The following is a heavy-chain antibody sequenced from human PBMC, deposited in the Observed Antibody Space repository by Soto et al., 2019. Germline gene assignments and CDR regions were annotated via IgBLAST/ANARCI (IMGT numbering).Heavy chain of an antibody. D-gene: IGHD3-3*01. J-gene: IGHJ5*02. CDR2: INHSGRT. Sequence: SETLSLTCAVYGGSFSGYYCCWIRQPPGKGLEWIGDINHSGRTNYNTSLKSRVTISVDTYKNQFSLKLSSVTAADTDVYYCARGRYLSIFGVVSKLYNSFDHRGQGTLPTVST. CDR3: ARGRYLSIFGVVSKLYNSFDH. V-gene: IGHV4-34*01. CDR1: GGSFSGYY.